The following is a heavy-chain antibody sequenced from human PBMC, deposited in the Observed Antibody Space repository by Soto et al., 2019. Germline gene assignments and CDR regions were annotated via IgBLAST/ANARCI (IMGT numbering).Heavy chain of an antibody. J-gene: IGHJ3*02. D-gene: IGHD3-10*01. CDR1: GGSISSYY. CDR2: IYYSGST. Sequence: SVTLSLTCTVSGGSISSYYWSWIRQPPGKGLEWIGYIYYSGSTNYNPSLKSRVTISVDTSKNQFSLKLSSVTAADTAVYYCARRYGSAFDIWGQGTMVTVSS. CDR3: ARRYGSAFDI. V-gene: IGHV4-59*08.